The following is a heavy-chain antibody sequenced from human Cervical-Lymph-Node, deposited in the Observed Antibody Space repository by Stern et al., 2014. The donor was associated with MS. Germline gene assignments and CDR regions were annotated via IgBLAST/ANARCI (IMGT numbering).Heavy chain of an antibody. CDR3: ARGGITVTPHYYGLDV. D-gene: IGHD4-17*01. V-gene: IGHV3-33*01. Sequence: VQLVESGGGVVQPGRSLRLSCAASGFIFRSYGMHWVRQAPGKGLEWVALLWFDGSNKFYADSVKGRLSISRDNSKSAMYLRLDSLRAEDTAVYYCARGGITVTPHYYGLDVWGQGTTVTVSS. CDR1: GFIFRSYG. J-gene: IGHJ6*02. CDR2: LWFDGSNK.